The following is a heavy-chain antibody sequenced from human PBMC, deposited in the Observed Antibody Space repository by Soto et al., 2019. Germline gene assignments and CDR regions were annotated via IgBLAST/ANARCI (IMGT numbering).Heavy chain of an antibody. CDR1: GGTFSSYT. D-gene: IGHD5-12*01. CDR2: IIPILGIA. CDR3: ARDEGVGGYSGSEHHY. J-gene: IGHJ4*01. V-gene: IGHV1-69*08. Sequence: QVQLVQSGAEVKKPGSSVKVSCKASGGTFSSYTISWVRQAPGQGLEWMGRIIPILGIANYAQKFQGRVTITADKATSTAYMELSSVRSGDTAVYHGARDEGVGGYSGSEHHYWGQGSLVTVSS.